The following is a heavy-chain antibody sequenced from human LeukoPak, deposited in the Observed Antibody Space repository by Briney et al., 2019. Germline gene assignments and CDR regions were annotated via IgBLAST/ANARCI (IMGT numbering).Heavy chain of an antibody. CDR3: ARDLMGWLQLPQDWYFDL. CDR2: INPNSGGT. J-gene: IGHJ2*01. CDR1: GYTLTGYY. D-gene: IGHD5-24*01. V-gene: IGHV1-2*02. Sequence: ASVKVSCKASGYTLTGYYMHWVRQAPGQGLEWMGWINPNSGGTNYAQKFQGRVTMTRDTSISTAYMELSRLRSDDTAVYYCARDLMGWLQLPQDWYFDLWGRGTLVTVSS.